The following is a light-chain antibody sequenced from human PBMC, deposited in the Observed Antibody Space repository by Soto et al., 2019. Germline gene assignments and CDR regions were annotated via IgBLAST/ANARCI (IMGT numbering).Light chain of an antibody. CDR3: AAWDDSLNEYA. Sequence: QSVLTQAPSVSGTPGQRVTITCSGSSSNIGRNSVNWYQHLPGTAPKLLTHGNNHRPSGVPDRFSGSKSGTSASLAISGLQPEDEADYCCAAWDDSLNEYAFRDGTKVTVL. V-gene: IGLV1-44*01. CDR2: GNN. J-gene: IGLJ1*01. CDR1: SSNIGRNS.